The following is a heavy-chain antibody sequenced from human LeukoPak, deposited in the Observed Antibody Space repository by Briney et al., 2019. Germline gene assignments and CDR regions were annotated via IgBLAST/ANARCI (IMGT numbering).Heavy chain of an antibody. CDR3: ARGYDY. V-gene: IGHV4-39*01. J-gene: IGHJ4*02. D-gene: IGHD3-22*01. CDR2: INYSGNR. Sequence: PSETLSLTCSVSGGFISGSHYYWAWIRQPPGKGLEWIAIINYSGNRYYNPSLRSRATISVDTSANQFSLNLNSVTAEETAVYYCARGYDYWGQGTLVTVSS. CDR1: GGFISGSHYY.